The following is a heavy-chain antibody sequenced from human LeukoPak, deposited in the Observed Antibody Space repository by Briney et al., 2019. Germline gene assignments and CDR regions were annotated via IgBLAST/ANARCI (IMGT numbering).Heavy chain of an antibody. CDR1: GFTFSYYG. CDR2: VFADGSNV. CDR3: GRNVDNWNYVDY. D-gene: IGHD3-10*02. J-gene: IGHJ4*02. Sequence: GGSLRLSCTASGFTFSYYGMHWVRQAPGKGLEWLSFVFADGSNVFYADSVRGRFTISRDNRNNILYLQMNSLRAEDTAMYFCGRNVDNWNYVDYWGQGTLVTVS. V-gene: IGHV3-30*02.